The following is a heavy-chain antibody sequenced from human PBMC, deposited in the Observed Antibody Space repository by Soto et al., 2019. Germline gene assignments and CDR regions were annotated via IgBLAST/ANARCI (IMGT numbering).Heavy chain of an antibody. CDR2: ISTSSSYI. Sequence: EVHLVESGGGLVKPGGSLRLSCAASGFTFSSYSMNWVRQAPGKGLEWVSSISTSSSYIHYADSVKGRFTISRDNAKNSMYLQMNSLRAEDTAVYYCARGGSGRYEDVDYWGQGTLVTVSS. CDR3: ARGGSGRYEDVDY. D-gene: IGHD6-19*01. V-gene: IGHV3-21*01. J-gene: IGHJ4*02. CDR1: GFTFSSYS.